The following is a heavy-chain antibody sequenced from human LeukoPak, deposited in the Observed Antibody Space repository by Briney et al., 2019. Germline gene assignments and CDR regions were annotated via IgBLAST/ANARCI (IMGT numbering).Heavy chain of an antibody. CDR2: ISGGGGST. Sequence: GGSLRLSCAASGFTFSNYAMSWVRQAPGKGLEWVSVISGGGGSTYYADAVEGRFTTSRDNSKNPLYLQMNSLRAEDTAVYYCAKRGYDSSGYYGYFDYWAQGTLVTVSS. V-gene: IGHV3-23*01. J-gene: IGHJ4*02. CDR1: GFTFSNYA. D-gene: IGHD3-22*01. CDR3: AKRGYDSSGYYGYFDY.